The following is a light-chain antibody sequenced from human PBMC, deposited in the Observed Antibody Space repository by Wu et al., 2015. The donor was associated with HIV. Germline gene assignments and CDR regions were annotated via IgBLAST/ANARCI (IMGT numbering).Light chain of an antibody. CDR3: QQYYSYPL. V-gene: IGKV1-8*01. J-gene: IGKJ4*01. Sequence: SASTGDRVTITCRASQGISSYLAWYQQKPGKAPKLLIYAASTLQSGVPSRFSGSGSGTDFTLTISCLQSEDFATYYCQQYYSYPLFGGGTKVEI. CDR1: QGISSY. CDR2: AAS.